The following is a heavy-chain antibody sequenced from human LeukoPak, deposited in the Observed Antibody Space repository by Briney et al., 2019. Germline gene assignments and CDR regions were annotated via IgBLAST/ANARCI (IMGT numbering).Heavy chain of an antibody. CDR2: IYTKGST. D-gene: IGHD3-3*01. Sequence: PSQTLSLTRTVSGGSIRSGSHYGCAIRQPAGKGLGRIGRIYTKGSTNYNASPKSRVTITLYTPKKQICSKLSSVTAADTAEYYCARADFWSYRDWYYYYMDVWGKGTTVTVSS. J-gene: IGHJ6*03. V-gene: IGHV4-61*02. CDR3: ARADFWSYRDWYYYYMDV. CDR1: GGSIRSGSHY.